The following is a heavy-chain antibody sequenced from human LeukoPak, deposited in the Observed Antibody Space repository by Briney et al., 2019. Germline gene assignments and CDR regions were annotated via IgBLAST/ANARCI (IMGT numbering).Heavy chain of an antibody. V-gene: IGHV1-58*02. D-gene: IGHD5-12*01. Sequence: SVKVSFKASGFTFTISAMQWVRQARGQRLEWIGWIVVGSGNTNYAQKFQERVTITRDMSTSTAYMELSSLRSEDTAVYYCAADPSDIVATSWGQGTLVTVSS. J-gene: IGHJ4*02. CDR3: AADPSDIVATS. CDR2: IVVGSGNT. CDR1: GFTFTISA.